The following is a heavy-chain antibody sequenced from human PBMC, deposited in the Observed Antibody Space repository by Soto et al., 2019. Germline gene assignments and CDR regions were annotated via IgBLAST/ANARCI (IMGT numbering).Heavy chain of an antibody. J-gene: IGHJ4*02. CDR3: ARAWGFSSGWYGSFSY. Sequence: SQNLSLTCAISGDSVSSNRAAWNWIRQSPSRGLEWLGRTYYRSKWYNDYAVSVKSRITINPDTSKNQFSLQLNSVTPEDTAVYYCARAWGFSSGWYGSFSYWGQGTLVTVS. V-gene: IGHV6-1*01. CDR1: GDSVSSNRAA. D-gene: IGHD6-19*01. CDR2: TYYRSKWYN.